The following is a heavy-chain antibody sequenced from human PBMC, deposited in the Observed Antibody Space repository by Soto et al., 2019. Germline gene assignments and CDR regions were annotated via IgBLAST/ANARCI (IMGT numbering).Heavy chain of an antibody. J-gene: IGHJ4*02. CDR1: GYSFTDYK. CDR2: VDPNGGGS. D-gene: IGHD4-17*01. V-gene: IGHV1-2*04. Sequence: EASVKVSCKTSGYSFTDYKLHWVRQAPGQGLEWMGWVDPNGGGSNSAQKFQGSVTMTWDTSITTAYLDLTRLTTNDTATYFCATWVDYGDFEGFDFWGQGTLVTV. CDR3: ATWVDYGDFEGFDF.